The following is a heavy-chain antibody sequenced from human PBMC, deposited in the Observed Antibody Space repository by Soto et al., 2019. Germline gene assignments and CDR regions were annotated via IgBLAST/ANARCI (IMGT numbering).Heavy chain of an antibody. CDR2: IYYSGST. Sequence: SETLSLTCTVSGGSISSYYWSWIRQPPGKGLEWIGYIYYSGSTNYNPSLKSRVTISVDTSKNQFSLKLSSVTAADTAVYYCARSVSVGPYYDYLWGSPSIDYWGQGTLVTVSS. D-gene: IGHD3-16*01. J-gene: IGHJ4*02. CDR1: GGSISSYY. V-gene: IGHV4-59*08. CDR3: ARSVSVGPYYDYLWGSPSIDY.